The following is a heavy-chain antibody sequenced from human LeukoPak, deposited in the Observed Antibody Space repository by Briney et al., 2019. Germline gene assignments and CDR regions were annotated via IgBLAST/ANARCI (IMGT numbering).Heavy chain of an antibody. V-gene: IGHV3-23*01. CDR2: ISGSGGST. CDR1: GFTFSSYA. Sequence: PGGSLRLSCAASGFTFSSYAMNWVRQAPGKGLEWVSSISGSGGSTYFADSVKGRFTISRDNSKSTLYLQMNSLRAEDTAVYYCAKDYYDSSGYYYLDYWGQGTLVTVSS. J-gene: IGHJ4*02. D-gene: IGHD3-22*01. CDR3: AKDYYDSSGYYYLDY.